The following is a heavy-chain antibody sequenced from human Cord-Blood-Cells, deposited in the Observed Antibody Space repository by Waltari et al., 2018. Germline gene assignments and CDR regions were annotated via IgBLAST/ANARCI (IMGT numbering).Heavy chain of an antibody. CDR1: GGTFSSYA. CDR3: ARTPLGYCTNGVCYAEYFQH. V-gene: IGHV1-69*12. J-gene: IGHJ1*01. Sequence: QVQLVQSGAEVKKPGSSVKVSCTASGGTFSSYAISWVRQAPGQGLEWRGGIIPIFGTANYAQKFQGRVTITADESTSTAYMELSSLRSEDTAVYYCARTPLGYCTNGVCYAEYFQHWGQGTLVTVSS. D-gene: IGHD2-8*01. CDR2: IIPIFGTA.